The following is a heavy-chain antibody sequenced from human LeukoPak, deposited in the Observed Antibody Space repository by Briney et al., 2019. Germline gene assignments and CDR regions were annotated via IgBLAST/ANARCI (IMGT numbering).Heavy chain of an antibody. CDR1: GGSFSGYY. V-gene: IGHV4-34*01. D-gene: IGHD5-18*01. J-gene: IGHJ4*02. Sequence: SETLSLTCAVYGGSFSGYYWSWIRQPPGKGLEWIGEINHSGSTNYNPSLKSRVTISVDTSKNQFSLKLSSVTAADTAVYYCARGALRGYSYGLPTDFDYWGQRTLVTVSS. CDR3: ARGALRGYSYGLPTDFDY. CDR2: INHSGST.